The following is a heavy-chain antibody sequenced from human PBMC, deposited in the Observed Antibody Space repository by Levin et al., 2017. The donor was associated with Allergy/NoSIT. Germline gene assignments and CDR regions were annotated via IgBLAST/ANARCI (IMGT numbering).Heavy chain of an antibody. J-gene: IGHJ4*02. CDR2: ISGSGGST. V-gene: IGHV3-23*01. Sequence: GESLKISCAASGFTFSSYAMSWVRQAPGKGLEWVSAISGSGGSTYYADSVKGRFTISRDNSKNTLYLQMNSLRAEDTAVYYCAKTYGSGSYLFDYWGQGTLVTVSS. CDR1: GFTFSSYA. CDR3: AKTYGSGSYLFDY. D-gene: IGHD3-10*01.